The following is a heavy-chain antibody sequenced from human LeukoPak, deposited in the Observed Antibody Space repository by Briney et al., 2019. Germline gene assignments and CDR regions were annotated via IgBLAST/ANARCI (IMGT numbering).Heavy chain of an antibody. J-gene: IGHJ4*02. CDR2: INWNGGST. Sequence: GGSLRLSCAASGFTFDDYGMSWVRHAPGKGLEWVSGINWNGGSTGYADPVKGRFTISRDNAKNSLYLKMNSLRAEDTALYYCARIRRDNGNPDRYFDYWGQGTLVTVSS. CDR1: GFTFDDYG. D-gene: IGHD1-14*01. V-gene: IGHV3-20*04. CDR3: ARIRRDNGNPDRYFDY.